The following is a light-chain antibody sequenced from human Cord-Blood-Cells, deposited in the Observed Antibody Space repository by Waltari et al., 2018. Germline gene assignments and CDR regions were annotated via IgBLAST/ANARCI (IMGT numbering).Light chain of an antibody. CDR1: QSISSY. CDR2: AAS. Sequence: DIQMTPSPSYLSASVGDRVTITCRASQSISSYLNWYQQKPGKAPKLLIYAASSLQSGVPSRFSGSGSGTDFTLTISSLQPEDFATYYCQQSYSTPPYTFGQGTKLEIK. V-gene: IGKV1-39*01. CDR3: QQSYSTPPYT. J-gene: IGKJ2*01.